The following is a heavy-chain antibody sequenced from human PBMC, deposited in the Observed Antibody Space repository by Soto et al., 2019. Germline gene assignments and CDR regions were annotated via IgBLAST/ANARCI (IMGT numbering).Heavy chain of an antibody. V-gene: IGHV1-69*06. D-gene: IGHD2-2*01. Sequence: SVKVSCKASGGTFSSYAISWVRQAPGQGLEWMGGIIPIFGTANYAQKFQGRVTITADKSTSTAYMELSSLRSEDTAVYYCARRVRYCSSTSCQNYGMDVWGQGTTVSVSS. CDR2: IIPIFGTA. CDR3: ARRVRYCSSTSCQNYGMDV. J-gene: IGHJ6*02. CDR1: GGTFSSYA.